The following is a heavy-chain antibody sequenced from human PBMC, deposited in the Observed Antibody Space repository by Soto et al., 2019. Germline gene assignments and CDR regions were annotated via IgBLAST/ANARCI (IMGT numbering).Heavy chain of an antibody. Sequence: PGGSLRLSCAASGFTFSGSAMHWVRQASGKGLEWVGRIRSKANSYATAYAASVKGRFTISRDDSKNTAYLQMNSLKTEDTAVYYCAKPRTAGMVYCFDDWGQGTLVT. D-gene: IGHD2-21*02. V-gene: IGHV3-73*01. J-gene: IGHJ4*02. CDR1: GFTFSGSA. CDR2: IRSKANSYAT. CDR3: AKPRTAGMVYCFDD.